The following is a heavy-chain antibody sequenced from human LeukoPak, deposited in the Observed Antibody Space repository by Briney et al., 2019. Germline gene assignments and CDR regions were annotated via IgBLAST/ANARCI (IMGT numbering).Heavy chain of an antibody. V-gene: IGHV3-23*01. Sequence: PGGSLRLSCAASGFTFSTYAMVWVRQAPGKGLGWISGISGSGASTYYADSVKGRFTISRDNSKNTLYLQMNSLRAEDTAVYYCARGERSSSWYWVYYYYYGMDVWGQGTTVTVSS. D-gene: IGHD6-13*01. J-gene: IGHJ6*02. CDR1: GFTFSTYA. CDR3: ARGERSSSWYWVYYYYYGMDV. CDR2: ISGSGAST.